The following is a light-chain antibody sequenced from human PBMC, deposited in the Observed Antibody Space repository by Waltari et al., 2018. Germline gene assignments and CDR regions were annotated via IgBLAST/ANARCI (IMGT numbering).Light chain of an antibody. V-gene: IGKV1-12*01. J-gene: IGKJ4*01. CDR2: AAS. Sequence: DIQMTQSPSSVSASVGDRVTITCRASQDISSWVAWYQQKPGKAPNLLIYAASNLQSGVPSRFSGSGDGTDFSLTISSLQPEDFAIYYCQQANSLPPTFGGGTKVEIK. CDR1: QDISSW. CDR3: QQANSLPPT.